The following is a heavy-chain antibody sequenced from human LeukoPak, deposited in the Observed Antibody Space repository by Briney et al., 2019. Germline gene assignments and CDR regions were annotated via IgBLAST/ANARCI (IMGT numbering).Heavy chain of an antibody. CDR1: GFTFSSYW. D-gene: IGHD5-18*01. CDR3: ARADWDTAMIDY. Sequence: GGSLRLSCAASGFTFSSYWMHWVRQAPGKGLVWVSRINRDGSSTSYADSVKGRFTISRDNAKNSLYLQMNSLRAEDTAVYYCARADWDTAMIDYWGQGTLVTVSS. V-gene: IGHV3-74*01. CDR2: INRDGSST. J-gene: IGHJ4*02.